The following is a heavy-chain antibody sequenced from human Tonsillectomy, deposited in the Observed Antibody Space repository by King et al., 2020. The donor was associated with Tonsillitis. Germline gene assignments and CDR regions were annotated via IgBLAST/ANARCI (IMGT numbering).Heavy chain of an antibody. J-gene: IGHJ4*01. D-gene: IGHD6-13*01. CDR1: GFAFSNFA. CDR2: ISGPGGST. CDR3: AKEHHMAAVDYFVY. Sequence: VQLVESGGGLVQPGGSLRLSCAASGFAFSNFAISWVRQAPGKGLEWVSAISGPGGSTYYADSVEGRFTISRDNSKNTLYLQMNSLRAEDTAVYYCAKEHHMAAVDYFVYCGHGTLVTVSS. V-gene: IGHV3-23*04.